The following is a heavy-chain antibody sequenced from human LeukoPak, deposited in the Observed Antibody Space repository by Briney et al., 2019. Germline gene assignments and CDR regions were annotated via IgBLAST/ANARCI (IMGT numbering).Heavy chain of an antibody. Sequence: GASVKVSCKASGYTFTDDYIHWVRQAPGQGLEWMGWINVNSGGTNYAQKFQGRVTMTRDTSISTAYMELSRLRSDDTAVYYCARAVDDFWSGYYTPGDMDVWGKGTTVTVSS. CDR1: GYTFTDDY. J-gene: IGHJ6*03. D-gene: IGHD3-3*01. CDR3: ARAVDDFWSGYYTPGDMDV. CDR2: INVNSGGT. V-gene: IGHV1-2*02.